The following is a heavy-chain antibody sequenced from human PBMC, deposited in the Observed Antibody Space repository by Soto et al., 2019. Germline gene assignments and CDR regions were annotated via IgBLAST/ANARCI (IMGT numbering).Heavy chain of an antibody. Sequence: QVQLVESGGGVVQPGRSLRLSCAASGFTFSSYGMHWVRQAPGKGLEWVAVILYDGSNKYYADSVKGRFTISRDNSKNAIYLQITSLRAEDTAVYYCAKGTREGYYWCQGTLVTVSS. D-gene: IGHD2-15*01. CDR1: GFTFSSYG. CDR2: ILYDGSNK. V-gene: IGHV3-30*18. CDR3: AKGTREGYY. J-gene: IGHJ4*02.